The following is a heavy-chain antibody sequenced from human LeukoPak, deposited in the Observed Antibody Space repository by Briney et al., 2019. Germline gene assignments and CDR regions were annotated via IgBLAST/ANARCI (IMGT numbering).Heavy chain of an antibody. Sequence: PGGSLRLSCAASGFSFYGYSMNWVRQAPGKGLEWVSSISRSSSSIYYADSVKGRFTISRDNAKNSLYLQMNSLRAEDTAVYYCARGIVVVPAAIIGSDYWGQGTLVTVSS. CDR1: GFSFYGYS. CDR2: ISRSSSSI. V-gene: IGHV3-21*01. CDR3: ARGIVVVPAAIIGSDY. D-gene: IGHD2-2*01. J-gene: IGHJ4*02.